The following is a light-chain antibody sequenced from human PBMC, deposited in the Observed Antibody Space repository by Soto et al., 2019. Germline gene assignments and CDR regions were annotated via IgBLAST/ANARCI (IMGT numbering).Light chain of an antibody. CDR2: EVN. J-gene: IGLJ3*02. V-gene: IGLV2-14*01. Sequence: QSVLTQPASVSGSPGQSVTISCTGASSDVGGNDYVSWYQQHPGKAPKLILYEVNNRPSGVPDRFSGSKSGTSASLAISGLQSEDEADYHCAAWDDSLKGLVFGGGTKLTVL. CDR1: SSDVGGNDY. CDR3: AAWDDSLKGLV.